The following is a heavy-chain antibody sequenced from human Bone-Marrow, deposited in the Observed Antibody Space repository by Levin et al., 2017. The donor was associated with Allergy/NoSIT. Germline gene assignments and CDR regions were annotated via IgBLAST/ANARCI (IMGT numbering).Heavy chain of an antibody. Sequence: GASVKVSCKASGGTFSSYAISWVRQAPGQGLEWMGGIIPIFGTANYAQKFQGRVTITADESTSTAYMELSSLRSEDTAVYYCARVGYSGSYPFDYWGQGTLVTVSS. D-gene: IGHD1-26*01. CDR3: ARVGYSGSYPFDY. CDR2: IIPIFGTA. V-gene: IGHV1-69*13. CDR1: GGTFSSYA. J-gene: IGHJ4*02.